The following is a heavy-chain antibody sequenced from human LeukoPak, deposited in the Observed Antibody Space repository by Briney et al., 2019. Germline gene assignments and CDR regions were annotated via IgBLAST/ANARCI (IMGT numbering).Heavy chain of an antibody. D-gene: IGHD2-2*01. J-gene: IGHJ4*02. CDR3: ARDGANVVVPAAMTGVMDY. V-gene: IGHV1-2*02. CDR2: INPNSGGT. Sequence: ASVKVSCKASGYTFTGYYMHWVRQAPGQGLEWMGWINPNSGGTNYAQKFQGRVTMTRDTSISTAYMELSRLRSDDTAVYYCARDGANVVVPAAMTGVMDYWGQGTLVTVSS. CDR1: GYTFTGYY.